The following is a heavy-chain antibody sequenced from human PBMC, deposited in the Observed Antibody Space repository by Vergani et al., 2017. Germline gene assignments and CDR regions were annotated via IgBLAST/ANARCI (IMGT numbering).Heavy chain of an antibody. CDR1: GGTFSSNS. CDR3: VRGGAFDWLST. CDR2: IIPIFGTT. D-gene: IGHD3-9*01. Sequence: QGQLAQSGAEVKKPGSSVKVSCKASGGTFSSNSISWVRQAPGQGLEWMGRIIPIFGTTSYAQKFKGSVTMTRDTSITTAYMELTSLTSDDTAVYYCVRGGAFDWLSTWGQGTLVTVSS. J-gene: IGHJ5*02. V-gene: IGHV1-69*05.